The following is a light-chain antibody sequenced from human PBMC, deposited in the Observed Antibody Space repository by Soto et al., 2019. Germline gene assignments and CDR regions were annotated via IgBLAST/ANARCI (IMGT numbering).Light chain of an antibody. CDR2: GAS. Sequence: EIVMTQSPATLSVSPGERATLSCRASQSVSSNLAWYQQKPGQAPRLLXYGASTRATGIPARFSGSGSGTKFTLTISSLQSEDFAVYYCQQYNNWPTWTFGQGTKVDIK. J-gene: IGKJ1*01. CDR1: QSVSSN. CDR3: QQYNNWPTWT. V-gene: IGKV3-15*01.